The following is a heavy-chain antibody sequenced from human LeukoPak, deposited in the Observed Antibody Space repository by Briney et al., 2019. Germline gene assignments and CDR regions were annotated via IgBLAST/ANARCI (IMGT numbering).Heavy chain of an antibody. CDR3: AKEEWRTNDAFDI. D-gene: IGHD3-3*01. J-gene: IGHJ3*02. Sequence: GGSLRLSCAASGFTFSSYAMSWIRQAPGKGLEWVSAISGSGDSTYYGDSVKGRFTISRDNSKNTLYLQMNSLRAEDTAVYYCAKEEWRTNDAFDIWGQGTMVTVSS. CDR1: GFTFSSYA. CDR2: ISGSGDST. V-gene: IGHV3-23*01.